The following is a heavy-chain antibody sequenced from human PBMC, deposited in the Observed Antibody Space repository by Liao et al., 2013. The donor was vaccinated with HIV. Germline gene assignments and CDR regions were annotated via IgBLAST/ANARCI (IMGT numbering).Heavy chain of an antibody. CDR2: MFYSGST. D-gene: IGHD2-15*01. V-gene: IGHV4-39*07. CDR1: GGSISGSSYY. Sequence: QVQLQESGPGLVKPSETLSLTCTVSGGSISGSSYYWGWIRQPPGKGLEWIGIMFYSGSTYYQPSLKSRVTISGDPSKKQFSLKLSSVTAADTAVYYCARVAWRSGYYFYFMDVWGKGTTVTVSS. CDR3: ARVAWRSGYYFYFMDV. J-gene: IGHJ6*03.